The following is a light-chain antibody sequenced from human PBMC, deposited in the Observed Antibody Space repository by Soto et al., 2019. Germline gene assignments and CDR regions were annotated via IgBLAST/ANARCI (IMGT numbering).Light chain of an antibody. J-gene: IGKJ4*01. CDR2: AAS. CDR3: QQSHSTPLT. CDR1: QSISSY. Sequence: DIQMTQSPSSLSASVGGRVTITCRASQSISSYLNWYQQKPGEAPKLLIYAASSLQTGVPSRFSGSGSGTDFTLTISSLQPEDFATYYCQQSHSTPLTFGGGTKVDIK. V-gene: IGKV1-39*01.